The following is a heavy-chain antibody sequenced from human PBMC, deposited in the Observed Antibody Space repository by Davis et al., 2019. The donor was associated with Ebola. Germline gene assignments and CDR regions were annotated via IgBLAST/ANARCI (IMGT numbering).Heavy chain of an antibody. V-gene: IGHV3-7*03. J-gene: IGHJ4*02. CDR2: IKQDGSEK. D-gene: IGHD5-12*01. CDR3: ARGRWLRFYYFDY. CDR1: GFTFSRYG. Sequence: GGSLRLSCEASGFTFSRYGMHWVRQAPGKGLEWVANIKQDGSEKYYVDSVKGRFTISRDNAKNSLYLQMNSLRAEDTAVYYCARGRWLRFYYFDYWGQGTLVTVSS.